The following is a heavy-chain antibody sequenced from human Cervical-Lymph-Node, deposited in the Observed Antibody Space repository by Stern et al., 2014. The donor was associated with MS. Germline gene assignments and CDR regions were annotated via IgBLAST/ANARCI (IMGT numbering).Heavy chain of an antibody. Sequence: VQLVESGGGVVQPGRSLRLSCAASGFIFRTYGMHWVRQAPGKGLEWVAVISYDGNDKYSADSVKGRFTISRDNSKNTLYLQMNSLKTEDTAVYYCAKDSQSRTTYYYYGMDVWGQGTTVAVSS. J-gene: IGHJ6*02. CDR2: ISYDGNDK. CDR1: GFIFRTYG. V-gene: IGHV3-30*18. D-gene: IGHD1-1*01. CDR3: AKDSQSRTTYYYYGMDV.